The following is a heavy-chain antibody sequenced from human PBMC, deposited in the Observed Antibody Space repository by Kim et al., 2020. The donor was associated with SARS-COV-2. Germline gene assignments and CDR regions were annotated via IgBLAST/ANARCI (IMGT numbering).Heavy chain of an antibody. J-gene: IGHJ4*02. D-gene: IGHD2-8*01. V-gene: IGHV3-9*01. CDR3: AKDTRAEWRYFDY. Sequence: EDSVKGRVTISRDNAKHSLYLQMNSLRAEDTALYYCAKDTRAEWRYFDYWGQGTLVTVSS.